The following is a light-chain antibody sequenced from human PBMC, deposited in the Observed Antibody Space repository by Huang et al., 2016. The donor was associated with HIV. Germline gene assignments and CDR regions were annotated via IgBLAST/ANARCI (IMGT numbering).Light chain of an antibody. Sequence: DIQMTQSPSSLSASVGDRVTISCRASQIISTYLIWYQQKPGKAPKLLIYDASSVQRGVPSTFGGSGSGTDFTRTISSLQPEDFATHYCQQSHSTPYTFGQGTKLEIK. CDR3: QQSHSTPYT. J-gene: IGKJ2*01. CDR2: DAS. CDR1: QIISTY. V-gene: IGKV1-39*01.